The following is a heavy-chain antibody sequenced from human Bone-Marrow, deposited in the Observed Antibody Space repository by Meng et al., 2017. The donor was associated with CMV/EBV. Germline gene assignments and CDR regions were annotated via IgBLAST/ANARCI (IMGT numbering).Heavy chain of an antibody. J-gene: IGHJ4*02. Sequence: LSLTCAASGFTFSSYSMNWVRLAPGKGLEWVSSISSSSSYIYYADSVKGRFTISRDNAKNSLYLQMNSLRAEDTAVYYCARSAKSGYPLIIDFDYWGQGTLVTVPS. D-gene: IGHD3-3*01. CDR2: ISSSSSYI. CDR3: ARSAKSGYPLIIDFDY. CDR1: GFTFSSYS. V-gene: IGHV3-21*01.